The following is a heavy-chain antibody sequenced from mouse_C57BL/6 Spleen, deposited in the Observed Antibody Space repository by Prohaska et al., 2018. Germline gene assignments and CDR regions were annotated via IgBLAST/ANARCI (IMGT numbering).Heavy chain of an antibody. Sequence: LKTQVCLVQPGGSRGLSCEGSGFTFRGFWIICFRQTPGKTLEWIIDINSDGSAINYAPSIKDRFTIFRDYDKCTGYLQVIHIGSHAFATRRSSDLSSGINAEYWGQGTTLTVSS. CDR1: GFTFRGFW. CDR3: SDLSSGINAEY. D-gene: IGHD6-5*01. CDR2: INSDGSAI. J-gene: IGHJ2*01. V-gene: IGHV11-2*01.